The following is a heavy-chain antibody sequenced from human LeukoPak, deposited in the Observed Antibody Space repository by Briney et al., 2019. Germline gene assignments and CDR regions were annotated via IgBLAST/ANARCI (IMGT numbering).Heavy chain of an antibody. Sequence: PGGSLRLSCAASGFTFDDYAMHWVRHAPGKGLEWVSGISWNSGSIGYADSVKGRFTISRDNAKNSLYLQMNSLRAEDTALYYCAKASPRVGVVVIDDYFDYWGQGTLVTVSS. CDR2: ISWNSGSI. V-gene: IGHV3-9*01. CDR1: GFTFDDYA. D-gene: IGHD3-22*01. CDR3: AKASPRVGVVVIDDYFDY. J-gene: IGHJ4*02.